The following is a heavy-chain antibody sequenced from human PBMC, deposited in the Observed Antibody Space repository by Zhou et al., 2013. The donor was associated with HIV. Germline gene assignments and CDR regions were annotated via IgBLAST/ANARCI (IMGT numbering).Heavy chain of an antibody. CDR3: VRDGGPVEFDR. V-gene: IGHV1-2*02. D-gene: IGHD6-19*01. Sequence: QVQLVQSGPEIKEPGASVKVSCKGSGYNFNEFYTHWVRQAPGHGPEWMGFINPKTGKTKYAEKLQDRVTLSRDTSMRTTYMELTRLTSDDSAMYYCVRDGGPVEFDRWGQGTLVIVSS. J-gene: IGHJ5*02. CDR1: GYNFNEFY. CDR2: INPKTGKT.